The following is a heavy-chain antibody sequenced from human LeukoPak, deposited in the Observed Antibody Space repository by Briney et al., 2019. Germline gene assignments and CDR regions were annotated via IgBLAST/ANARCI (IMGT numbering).Heavy chain of an antibody. D-gene: IGHD1-14*01. V-gene: IGHV3-23*01. CDR1: GFTFSSYA. J-gene: IGHJ4*02. CDR2: ISGSGGST. CDR3: AKDPFPTVSKPLDY. Sequence: PGGSLRLSCAASGFTFSSYAMSWVRQAPGKGLEWVSAISGSGGSTYYADSVKGRFTIPRDNSKNTLYLQMNSLRAEDTAVYYCAKDPFPTVSKPLDYWGQGTLVIVSS.